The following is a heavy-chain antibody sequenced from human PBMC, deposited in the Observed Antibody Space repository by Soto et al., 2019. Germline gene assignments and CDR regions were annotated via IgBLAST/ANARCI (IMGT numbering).Heavy chain of an antibody. D-gene: IGHD1-26*01. J-gene: IGHJ4*02. Sequence: GGSLRLSCAASGFTFSSHWMHWVRQAPGKGLVWGSRINGDGSSTSYADSVKGRFTISRDNAKNTQYLQMNSLRAEDTAVYYCARNSGTATYYFDYWGQGALVTVSS. CDR1: GFTFSSHW. V-gene: IGHV3-74*01. CDR3: ARNSGTATYYFDY. CDR2: INGDGSST.